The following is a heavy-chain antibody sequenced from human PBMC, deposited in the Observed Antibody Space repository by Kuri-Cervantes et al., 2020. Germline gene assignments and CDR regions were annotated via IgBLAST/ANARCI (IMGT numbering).Heavy chain of an antibody. Sequence: SVKVSCKASGGTFSSYAISWVRQAPGQGLEWMGGIIPIFGTANYAQKFQGRVTITADESTSTAYMELSSLRSEGTAVYYCARVRDILTGPLRYWGQGTLVTVSS. CDR2: IIPIFGTA. CDR1: GGTFSSYA. J-gene: IGHJ4*02. CDR3: ARVRDILTGPLRY. D-gene: IGHD3-9*01. V-gene: IGHV1-69*13.